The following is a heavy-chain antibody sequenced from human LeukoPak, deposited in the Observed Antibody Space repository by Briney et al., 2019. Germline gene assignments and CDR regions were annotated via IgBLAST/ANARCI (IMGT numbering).Heavy chain of an antibody. CDR1: GGTFSSYA. Sequence: GASVKVSCKASGGTFSSYAISWVRQAPGQGLEWMGGIIPIFGTANYAQKFQGRVTITADESTSTAYMELSSLRSEDTAVYYCARVPYYGDPPGPNWFDPWGQGTLVTVSS. CDR2: IIPIFGTA. J-gene: IGHJ5*02. CDR3: ARVPYYGDPPGPNWFDP. D-gene: IGHD4-17*01. V-gene: IGHV1-69*13.